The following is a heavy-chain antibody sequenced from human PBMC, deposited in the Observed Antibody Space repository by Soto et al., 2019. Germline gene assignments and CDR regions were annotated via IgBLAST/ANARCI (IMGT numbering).Heavy chain of an antibody. D-gene: IGHD1-20*01. V-gene: IGHV5-51*01. Sequence: PGESLKISCKGSGYSFTNYWIVWVRQMPGKGLEWMGIIYPGDSDTRYSPSFQGQVTISADKSISTAYLQWSSLRASDTAMYYCARSDNTPYYYYGWDVWGQGTTVTVSS. J-gene: IGHJ6*02. CDR2: IYPGDSDT. CDR3: ARSDNTPYYYYGWDV. CDR1: GYSFTNYW.